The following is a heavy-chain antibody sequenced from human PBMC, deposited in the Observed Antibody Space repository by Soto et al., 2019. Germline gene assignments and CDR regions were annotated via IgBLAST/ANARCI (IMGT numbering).Heavy chain of an antibody. CDR3: TRGYYYDSSGYYTPKGPDY. V-gene: IGHV3-15*07. CDR1: GFTFSNAW. Sequence: PGGSLRLSCAASGFTFSNAWMNWVRPAPGKGLEWVGRIKSKTDGGTTDYAAPVKGRFTISRDDSKNTLYLQMNSLKTEDTAVYYCTRGYYYDSSGYYTPKGPDYWGQGTLVTVSS. CDR2: IKSKTDGGTT. J-gene: IGHJ4*02. D-gene: IGHD3-22*01.